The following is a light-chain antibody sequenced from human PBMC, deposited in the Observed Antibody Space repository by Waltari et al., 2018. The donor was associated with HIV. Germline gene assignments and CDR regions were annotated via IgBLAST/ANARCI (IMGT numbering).Light chain of an antibody. J-gene: IGLJ2*01. CDR3: SSYTSSSTLV. CDR2: EVG. V-gene: IGLV2-18*02. Sequence: QSALTQPPSVSGSPGQSVTISCTGPSSDVGSYYRASWYQQPPGTAPKLMIYEVGNRPSGVPHRFSGSKSGNTASLTISGLQAEDEADYYCSSYTSSSTLVFGGGTKLTVL. CDR1: SSDVGSYYR.